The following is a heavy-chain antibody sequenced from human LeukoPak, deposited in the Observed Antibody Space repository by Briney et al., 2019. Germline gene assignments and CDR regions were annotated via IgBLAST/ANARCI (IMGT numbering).Heavy chain of an antibody. CDR1: GGSISSYY. J-gene: IGHJ5*02. CDR3: ARDFRDYYGSRFDP. D-gene: IGHD3-10*01. Sequence: SETLSLTCTVSGGSISSYYWSWIRQPPGKGLEWVGYIFYSGSTNYNPSLKSRVTISVDTSENQFSLKLSSVTAADTAVYYCARDFRDYYGSRFDPWGQGTLVTVSS. V-gene: IGHV4-59*01. CDR2: IFYSGST.